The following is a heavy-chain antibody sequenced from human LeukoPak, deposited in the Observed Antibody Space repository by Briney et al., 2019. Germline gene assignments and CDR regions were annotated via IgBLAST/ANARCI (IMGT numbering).Heavy chain of an antibody. Sequence: SETLSLTCAVSTDSFSSHYWTWIRQPPGKGLEWIGYISYIGSTDYNPSLKSRVTISIDTSKNQFSLKLSSVTAADTAVYYCARDLVTVTKGFDIWGQGTMVSVSS. CDR3: ARDLVTVTKGFDI. V-gene: IGHV4-59*11. CDR2: ISYIGST. J-gene: IGHJ3*02. D-gene: IGHD4-17*01. CDR1: TDSFSSHY.